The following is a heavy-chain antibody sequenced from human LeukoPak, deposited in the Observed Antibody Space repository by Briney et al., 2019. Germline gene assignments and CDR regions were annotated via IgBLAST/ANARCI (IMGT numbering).Heavy chain of an antibody. V-gene: IGHV4-39*07. CDR3: ARASDYDFWSGYVFDY. D-gene: IGHD3-3*01. Sequence: SETLSLTCTVSGGSISSSSYYWGWIRQPPGKGLEWIGSIYYSGSTYYNPSLKSRVTMSVDTSKNQFSLKLSSVTAADTAVYYCARASDYDFWSGYVFDYWGQGTLVTVSS. CDR2: IYYSGST. J-gene: IGHJ4*02. CDR1: GGSISSSSYY.